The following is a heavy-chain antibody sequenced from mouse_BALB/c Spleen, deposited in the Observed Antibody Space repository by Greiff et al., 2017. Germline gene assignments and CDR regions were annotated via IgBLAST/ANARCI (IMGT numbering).Heavy chain of an antibody. CDR2: ISSGGGST. D-gene: IGHD2-2*01. J-gene: IGHJ1*01. CDR1: GFAFSSYD. V-gene: IGHV5-12-1*01. Sequence: EVNVVESGGGLVKPGGSLKLSCAASGFAFSSYDMSWVRQTPEKRLEWVAYISSGGGSTYYPDTVKGRFTISRDNAKNTLYLQMSSLKSEDTAMYYCARHGGLRRYFDVWGAGTTVTVSS. CDR3: ARHGGLRRYFDV.